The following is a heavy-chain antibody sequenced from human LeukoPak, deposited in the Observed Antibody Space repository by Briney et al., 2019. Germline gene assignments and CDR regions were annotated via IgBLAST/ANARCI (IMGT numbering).Heavy chain of an antibody. D-gene: IGHD2-15*01. J-gene: IGHJ3*02. V-gene: IGHV4-39*07. Sequence: SETLSLTCAVSGGSISSTSYYWGWIRQPPGMGLEWIGNIFYSGPTYYNPSLKSRVTISVDTSKNQFSLKLSSVTAADTAVYYCARVGGYCSGGSCYSGAFDIWGQGTMVTVSS. CDR1: GGSISSTSYY. CDR3: ARVGGYCSGGSCYSGAFDI. CDR2: IFYSGPT.